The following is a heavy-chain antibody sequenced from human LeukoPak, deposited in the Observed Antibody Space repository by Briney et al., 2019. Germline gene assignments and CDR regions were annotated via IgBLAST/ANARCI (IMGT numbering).Heavy chain of an antibody. V-gene: IGHV3-21*01. J-gene: IGHJ4*02. CDR3: ARDLDYSTGFDY. D-gene: IGHD4-11*01. Sequence: NPGGSLRLSCATSGFTFSSSTFGSYTMNWVRQAPGKGLEWVSSISSTGTYIYYTDSVKGRFTISRDIANSLLYLQMSSLRADDTAVYYCARDLDYSTGFDYWGQGTLVTVSS. CDR1: GFTFSSSTFGSYT. CDR2: ISSTGTYI.